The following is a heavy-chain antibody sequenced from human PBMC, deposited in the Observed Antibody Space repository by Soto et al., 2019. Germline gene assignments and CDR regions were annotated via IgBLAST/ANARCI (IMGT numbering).Heavy chain of an antibody. CDR3: ARDSRKGTGTRYYYYGMDV. CDR1: GYTFTSYG. J-gene: IGHJ6*02. Sequence: ASVKVSCKSSGYTFTSYGISWVRQAPGQGLEWMGWISAYNGNTNYAQKLQGRVTMTTDTSTSTAYMELRSLRSDDTAVYYCARDSRKGTGTRYYYYGMDVWGQGTTVTVSS. D-gene: IGHD1-1*01. V-gene: IGHV1-18*01. CDR2: ISAYNGNT.